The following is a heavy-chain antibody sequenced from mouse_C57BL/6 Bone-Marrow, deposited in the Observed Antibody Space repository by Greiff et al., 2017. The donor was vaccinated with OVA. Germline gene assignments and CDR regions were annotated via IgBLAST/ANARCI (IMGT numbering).Heavy chain of an antibody. Sequence: QVQLQQPGAELVRPGTSVKLSCKASGYTFTSSWMHWVKQRPGQGLEWIGVIDPSDSYTNYNQKFKGKATLTVDTSSSTAYMQLSSLTSEDSAVYYCARSNYGYWGQGTTLTVSS. CDR3: ARSNYGY. D-gene: IGHD1-1*01. V-gene: IGHV1-59*01. CDR1: GYTFTSSW. CDR2: IDPSDSYT. J-gene: IGHJ2*01.